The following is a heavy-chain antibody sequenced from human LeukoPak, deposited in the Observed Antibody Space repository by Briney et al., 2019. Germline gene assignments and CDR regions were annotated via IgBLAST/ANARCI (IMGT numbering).Heavy chain of an antibody. V-gene: IGHV3-7*01. Sequence: GGSLRLSCAASGFTFSSYWMIWVRQAPGDGLEWVDNIKQDGSEKYYVDSVKGRFTISRDNAKNSLYLQMNSLRAEDTAVYYCARGPGYSSSWFEYFQHWGQGTLVTVSS. CDR1: GFTFSSYW. D-gene: IGHD6-13*01. J-gene: IGHJ1*01. CDR2: IKQDGSEK. CDR3: ARGPGYSSSWFEYFQH.